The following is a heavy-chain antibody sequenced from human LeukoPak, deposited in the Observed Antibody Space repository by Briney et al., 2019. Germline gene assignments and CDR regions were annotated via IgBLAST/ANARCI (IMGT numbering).Heavy chain of an antibody. V-gene: IGHV3-30*19. J-gene: IGHJ4*02. CDR3: ARGGSSRDLDY. Sequence: GGSLRLSCAASGFTFSSYGMHWVRQAPGKGLEWVAVIWYDGSNKYYADSVKGRFTISRDNSKNTLYLQMNSLRAEDTAVYYCARGGSSRDLDYWGQGTLVTVSS. D-gene: IGHD2-2*01. CDR2: IWYDGSNK. CDR1: GFTFSSYG.